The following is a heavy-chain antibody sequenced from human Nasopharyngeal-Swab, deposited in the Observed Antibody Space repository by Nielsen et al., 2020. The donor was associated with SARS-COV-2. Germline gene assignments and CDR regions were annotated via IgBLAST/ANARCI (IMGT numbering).Heavy chain of an antibody. CDR2: IDTDGTTI. Sequence: GESLKISCEGSGYIFSNYWMHWVRQVPGDGLGWVSRIDTDGTTINYADSVEGRFTISRDNAKNTLYLQMNSLRPEDTAVYYCTRDIAGRYGYWGRGTLVTVSS. D-gene: IGHD3-16*01. CDR3: TRDIAGRYGY. V-gene: IGHV3-74*01. J-gene: IGHJ4*02. CDR1: GYIFSNYW.